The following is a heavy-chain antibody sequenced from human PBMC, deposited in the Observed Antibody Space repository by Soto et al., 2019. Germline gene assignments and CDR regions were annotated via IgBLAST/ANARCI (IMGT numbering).Heavy chain of an antibody. J-gene: IGHJ4*02. Sequence: ASVKVSCKASGYTFTSYAMHWVRQAPGQRLEWMGWINAGNGNTKYSQKFQGRVTITRDTSASTAYMELSSLRSEDTAVYYCAREHSGYDRSVYWGQGTLVTVSS. D-gene: IGHD5-12*01. CDR1: GYTFTSYA. CDR2: INAGNGNT. CDR3: AREHSGYDRSVY. V-gene: IGHV1-3*01.